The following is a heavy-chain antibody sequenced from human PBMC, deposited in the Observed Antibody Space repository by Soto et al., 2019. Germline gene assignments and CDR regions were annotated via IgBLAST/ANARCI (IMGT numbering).Heavy chain of an antibody. CDR2: IYSGGST. V-gene: IGHV3-66*01. CDR3: VWVDRDYYEFGY. J-gene: IGHJ4*02. D-gene: IGHD2-21*02. CDR1: GFTVSSNY. Sequence: GGSLRLSCAASGFTVSSNYMSWVRQAPGKGLEWVSVIYSGGSTYYADSVKGRFTISRDNSKNTLYLQMNSLRAEDTAVYYCVWVDRDYYEFGYWGQGTLVTVSS.